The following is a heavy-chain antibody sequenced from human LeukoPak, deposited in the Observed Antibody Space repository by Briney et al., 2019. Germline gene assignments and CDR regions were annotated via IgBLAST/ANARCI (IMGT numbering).Heavy chain of an antibody. CDR2: IYYSGST. D-gene: IGHD5-18*01. CDR3: ARGRDTAMVHTPIDY. CDR1: GGSISSGDYY. J-gene: IGHJ4*02. Sequence: PSETLSLTCSVSGGSISSGDYYWSWIRQPPGKGLEWIGYIYYSGSTYYNPSLKSRVTISVDTSKNQFSLKLSSVTAADTAVYYCARGRDTAMVHTPIDYWGQGTLVTVSS. V-gene: IGHV4-30-4*01.